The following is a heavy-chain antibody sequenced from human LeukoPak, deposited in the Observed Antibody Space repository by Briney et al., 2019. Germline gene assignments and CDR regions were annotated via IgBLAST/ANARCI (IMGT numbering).Heavy chain of an antibody. CDR3: ARVSDAYDYFFDY. J-gene: IGHJ4*02. V-gene: IGHV3-21*01. D-gene: IGHD5-12*01. CDR2: VSRSSSFI. CDR1: GFTFSSYS. Sequence: PGGSLRLSCAASGFTFSSYSMNWVRQAPGKGLEWVSSVSRSSSFIFYADSVQGRFTISRDDAKDSLFLQMNSLRAEDTAVYYCARVSDAYDYFFDYWGQGTLVTVSS.